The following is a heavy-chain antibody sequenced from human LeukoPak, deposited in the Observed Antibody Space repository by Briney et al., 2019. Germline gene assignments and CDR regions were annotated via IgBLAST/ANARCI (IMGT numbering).Heavy chain of an antibody. CDR3: AKEYYYDSSGYYNFDY. J-gene: IGHJ4*02. CDR2: ISGSGGST. V-gene: IGHV3-23*01. Sequence: PGGSLRLSCAASGFTVSSNYMSWVRQAPGKGLEWVSAISGSGGSTYYADSVKGRFTISRDNSKNTLYLQMNSLRAEDTAVYYCAKEYYYDSSGYYNFDYWGQGTLVTVSS. D-gene: IGHD3-22*01. CDR1: GFTVSSNY.